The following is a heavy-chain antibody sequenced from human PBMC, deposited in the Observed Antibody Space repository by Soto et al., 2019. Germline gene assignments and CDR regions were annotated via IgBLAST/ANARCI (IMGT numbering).Heavy chain of an antibody. J-gene: IGHJ5*02. CDR2: INHSGST. CDR3: EKKKGSSKGWFDT. Sequence: SETLSLTCAVYGGSFSGYYWSWIRQPPGKGLEWIGEINHSGSTNYNPSLKSRVTISVDTSKNQFSLKLSSVTAADKAVYYCEKKKGSSKGWFDTWGQGTLVTVSS. D-gene: IGHD6-13*01. V-gene: IGHV4-34*01. CDR1: GGSFSGYY.